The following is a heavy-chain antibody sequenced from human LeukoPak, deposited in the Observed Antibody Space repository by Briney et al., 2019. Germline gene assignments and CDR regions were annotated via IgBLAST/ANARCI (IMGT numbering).Heavy chain of an antibody. V-gene: IGHV3-23*01. CDR2: ISGSGGST. Sequence: GSLRLSYAASGFTFSSYAMSWVRPAPRKGLELVSAISGSGGSTYYADSVKGRFTISRDNSKNTLYLQMNSLRAEATAVYYCAVLVPAHDPWGQGTLVTVPS. D-gene: IGHD2-2*01. J-gene: IGHJ5*02. CDR3: AVLVPAHDP. CDR1: GFTFSSYA.